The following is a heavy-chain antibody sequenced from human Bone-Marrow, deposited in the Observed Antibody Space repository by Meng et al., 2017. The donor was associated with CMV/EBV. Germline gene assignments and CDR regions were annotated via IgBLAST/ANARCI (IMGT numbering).Heavy chain of an antibody. CDR2: ISWDGGST. CDR3: AKGYDNYYYYGMDV. V-gene: IGHV3-43D*03. D-gene: IGHD5-12*01. CDR1: GFTFDDYA. J-gene: IGHJ6*02. Sequence: GESLKISCAASGFTFDDYAMHWVRQAPGKGLEWVSLISWDGGSTYYADSVKGRFTISRDNSKNSLYLQMNSLRAEDTALYYCAKGYDNYYYYGMDVWVQGTTVTVSS.